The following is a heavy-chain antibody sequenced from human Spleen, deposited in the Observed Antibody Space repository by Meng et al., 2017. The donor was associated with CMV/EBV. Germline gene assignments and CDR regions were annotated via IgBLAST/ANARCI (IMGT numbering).Heavy chain of an antibody. J-gene: IGHJ5*02. CDR2: IYYSGST. CDR3: ARGSARITIFGVVFNWFDP. CDR1: SISTSNW. Sequence: SISTSNWWSWVRQSPEKGLEWIGSIYYSGSTYYNPSLKSRVTISGDTSKNQFSLRLTSVTAADTAVYYCARGSARITIFGVVFNWFDPWGQGTLVTVSS. D-gene: IGHD3-3*01. V-gene: IGHV4-4*02.